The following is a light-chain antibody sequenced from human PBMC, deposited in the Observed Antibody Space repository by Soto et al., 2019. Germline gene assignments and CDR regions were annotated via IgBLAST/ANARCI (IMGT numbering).Light chain of an antibody. CDR3: QQYHNLWA. Sequence: IPLTQSPATASVSPGETVTLSCRASQNIYSNLGWYQQRPGQAPRLIIYRASTRATGIPARFSGSGSGTEFTLTINSLQSEDFAVYYCQQYHNLWAFGRGTKVDIK. CDR1: QNIYSN. V-gene: IGKV3-15*01. CDR2: RAS. J-gene: IGKJ1*01.